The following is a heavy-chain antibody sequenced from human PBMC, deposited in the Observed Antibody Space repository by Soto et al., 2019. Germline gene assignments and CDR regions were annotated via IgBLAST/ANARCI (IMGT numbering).Heavy chain of an antibody. CDR1: GFTFSSYA. V-gene: IGHV3-64D*06. Sequence: GGSLRLSCSASGFTFSSYAMHWVRQAPGKGLEYVSAISSNGGSTYYADSVKGRFTISRDNSKNTLYLQMSSLRAEDTAVYYFVNGNLDSSIAARDAFDIWGQGTMVTVSS. D-gene: IGHD6-6*01. CDR2: ISSNGGST. J-gene: IGHJ3*02. CDR3: VNGNLDSSIAARDAFDI.